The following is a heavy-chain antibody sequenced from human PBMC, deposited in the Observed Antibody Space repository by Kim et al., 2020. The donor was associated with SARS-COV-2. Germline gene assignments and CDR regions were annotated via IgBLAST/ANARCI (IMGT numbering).Heavy chain of an antibody. J-gene: IGHJ4*02. CDR3: AKVYHGSGSYYNRPGGSFDY. CDR2: ISGSGGST. V-gene: IGHV3-23*01. CDR1: GFTFSSYA. Sequence: GGSLRLSCAASGFTFSSYAMSWVRQAPGKGLEWVSAISGSGGSTYYADSVKGRFTISRDNSKNTLYLQMNSLRAEDTAVYYCAKVYHGSGSYYNRPGGSFDYWGQGTLVTVSS. D-gene: IGHD3-10*01.